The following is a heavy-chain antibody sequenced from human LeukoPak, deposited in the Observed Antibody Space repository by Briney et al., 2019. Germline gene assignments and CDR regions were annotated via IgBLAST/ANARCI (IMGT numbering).Heavy chain of an antibody. CDR3: ARVSLARGYYYYYMDV. D-gene: IGHD3-10*01. V-gene: IGHV1-8*01. Sequence: ASVKVSCKASGYTFTSYDINWVRQATGQGLEWMGWMNPNSGNIGYAQKFQGRVTMTRNTSISTAYMELSSLRSEDTAVYYCARVSLARGYYYYYMDVWGKGTTVTVSS. CDR1: GYTFTSYD. CDR2: MNPNSGNI. J-gene: IGHJ6*03.